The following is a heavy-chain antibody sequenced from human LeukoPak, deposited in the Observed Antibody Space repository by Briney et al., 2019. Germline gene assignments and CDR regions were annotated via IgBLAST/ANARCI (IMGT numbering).Heavy chain of an antibody. CDR3: ALHGWELLRGTPLDY. D-gene: IGHD1-26*01. CDR2: IYWNDDK. J-gene: IGHJ4*02. Sequence: SGPTLVKPTQTLTLTCTFSGFSLSTSGVGVGWIRQPPGKALQWLALIYWNDDKRYSPSLKSRLTITKDTSKNQVVLTMTNMDPVDTATYYCALHGWELLRGTPLDYWGQGTLVTVSS. CDR1: GFSLSTSGVG. V-gene: IGHV2-5*01.